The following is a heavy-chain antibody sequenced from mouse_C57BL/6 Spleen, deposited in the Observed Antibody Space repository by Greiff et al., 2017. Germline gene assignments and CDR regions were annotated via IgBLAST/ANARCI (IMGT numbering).Heavy chain of an antibody. CDR2: INPSSGYT. Sequence: QVQLKQSGAELARPGASVKMSCKASGYTFTSYTMHWVKQRPGQGLEWIGYINPSSGYTKYNQKFKDKATLTADKSSSTAYMQLSSLTSEDSAVYYCARDDGTGYAMDYWGQGTSVTVSS. V-gene: IGHV1-4*01. CDR3: ARDDGTGYAMDY. J-gene: IGHJ4*01. CDR1: GYTFTSYT. D-gene: IGHD2-12*01.